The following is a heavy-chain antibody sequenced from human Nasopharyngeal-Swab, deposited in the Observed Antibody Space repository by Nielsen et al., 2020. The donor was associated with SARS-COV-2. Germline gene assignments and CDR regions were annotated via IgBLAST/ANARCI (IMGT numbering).Heavy chain of an antibody. J-gene: IGHJ6*02. D-gene: IGHD6-19*01. Sequence: GSPRPPFSASVFTVSRYALHWVRQAPGKGREWVAVSSYDGSNKYYADSVKGRFTIPRDNSKNTLYLQMNSLRAEDTAVYYCARAVAGYYYYGMDVWGQGTTVTVSS. CDR3: ARAVAGYYYYGMDV. CDR2: SSYDGSNK. V-gene: IGHV3-30*01. CDR1: VFTVSRYA.